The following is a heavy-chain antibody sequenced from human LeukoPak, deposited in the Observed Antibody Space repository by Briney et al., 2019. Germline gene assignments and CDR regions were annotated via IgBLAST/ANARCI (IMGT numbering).Heavy chain of an antibody. Sequence: ASVKVSCKASGYTFTGYYMHWVRQAPGQGLEWMGWINPNSGGTTYAQKFQGRVTMTRDTSISTAYMELSRLRSDDTAVYYCARVRYYGSGSLEGSYYYYYMDVWGKGTTVTISS. CDR3: ARVRYYGSGSLEGSYYYYYMDV. V-gene: IGHV1-2*02. CDR2: INPNSGGT. D-gene: IGHD3-10*01. CDR1: GYTFTGYY. J-gene: IGHJ6*03.